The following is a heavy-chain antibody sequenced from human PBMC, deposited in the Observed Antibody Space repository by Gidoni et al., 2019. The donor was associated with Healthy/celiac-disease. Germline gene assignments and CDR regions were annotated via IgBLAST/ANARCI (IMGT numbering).Heavy chain of an antibody. J-gene: IGHJ4*02. Sequence: QVQLQQWGAGLLKPSETLSLTCAVYGGSFSGYYWSWIRQPPGKGLEWIGEINHSGSTNYNPSLKSRVTISVDTSKNQFSLKLSSVTAADTAVYYCARIRVEGLEQQLVYYFDYWGQGTLVTVSS. V-gene: IGHV4-34*01. CDR3: ARIRVEGLEQQLVYYFDY. CDR2: INHSGST. CDR1: GGSFSGYY. D-gene: IGHD6-13*01.